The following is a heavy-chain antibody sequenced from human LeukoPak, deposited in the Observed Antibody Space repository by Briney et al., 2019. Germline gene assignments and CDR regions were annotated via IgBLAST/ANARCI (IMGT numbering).Heavy chain of an antibody. CDR3: ARGSRFPYGRDAFDI. CDR1: GGSFSGYY. J-gene: IGHJ3*02. V-gene: IGHV4-34*01. CDR2: IHHSGST. Sequence: PSETLSLTCAVYGGSFSGYYWSWLRQPPGKGLEWIGEIHHSGSTNYNPSLKSRVTISVDTSKNQFSLKLSSVTAADTAVYYCARGSRFPYGRDAFDIWGQGTMVTVSS. D-gene: IGHD3-10*01.